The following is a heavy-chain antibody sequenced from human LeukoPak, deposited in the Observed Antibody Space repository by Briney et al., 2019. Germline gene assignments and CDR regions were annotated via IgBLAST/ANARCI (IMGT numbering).Heavy chain of an antibody. CDR1: GGSFSGYY. D-gene: IGHD1-26*01. V-gene: IGHV4-34*01. CDR2: INHSGST. CDR3: ARGGARTYYYYYGMDV. J-gene: IGHJ6*04. Sequence: SETLSLTCAVYGGSFSGYYWSWIRQPPGKGLEWIGEINHSGSTNYNPSLKSRVTISVDTSKNQFPLKLSSVTAADTAVYYCARGGARTYYYYYGMDVWGKGTTVTVSS.